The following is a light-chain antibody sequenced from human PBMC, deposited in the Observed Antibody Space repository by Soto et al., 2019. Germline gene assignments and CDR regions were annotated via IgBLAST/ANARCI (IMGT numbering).Light chain of an antibody. CDR3: QQYNNWPQT. CDR2: GAS. CDR1: QSVSSN. V-gene: IGKV3-15*01. J-gene: IGKJ1*01. Sequence: EIMMTQSPATLSVSPGERATLSCGASQSVSSNLAWYQQKPGQAPRLLIYGASTRATGIPARFSGSGSGTEFTLTISSLQSEDFAEYHCQQYNNWPQTFGQGTKVDIK.